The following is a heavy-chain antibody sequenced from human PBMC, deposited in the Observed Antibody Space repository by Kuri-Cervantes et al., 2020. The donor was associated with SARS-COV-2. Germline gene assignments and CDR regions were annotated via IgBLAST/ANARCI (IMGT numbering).Heavy chain of an antibody. CDR3: AKDYGDYYYYYMDV. CDR1: GFTFSSYA. D-gene: IGHD4-17*01. CDR2: ISYDGNNK. V-gene: IGHV3-30*07. Sequence: GESLKISCAASGFTFSSYAMHWVRQAPGKGLEWVAVISYDGNNKYYADSVKGRFTISRDNTKNTLYLQMNSPRAEDTAVYYCAKDYGDYYYYYMDVWAKGTSVTVSS. J-gene: IGHJ6*03.